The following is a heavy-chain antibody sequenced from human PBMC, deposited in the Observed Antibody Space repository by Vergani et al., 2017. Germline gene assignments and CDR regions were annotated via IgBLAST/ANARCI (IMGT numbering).Heavy chain of an antibody. V-gene: IGHV4-59*12. D-gene: IGHD2-15*01. CDR2: IYYTGST. CDR1: GGSISSYY. J-gene: IGHJ3*02. CDR3: ARDPKIYCSGGSCFSVWGAFDI. Sequence: QVQLQESGPGLVKPSETLSLTCIVSGGSISSYYWSWIRQPPGKGLDWIGYIYYTGSTNYNPSLKSRVTISVDTSKIQFSLRLSSVTAADTAVYYCARDPKIYCSGGSCFSVWGAFDIWGRGTTVTVSS.